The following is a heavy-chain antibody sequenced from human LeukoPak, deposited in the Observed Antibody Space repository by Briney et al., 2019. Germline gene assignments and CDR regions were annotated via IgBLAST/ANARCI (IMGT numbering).Heavy chain of an antibody. CDR2: IGTSGDT. Sequence: GGSLRLSCASSGFSFSRYEMHWVRRGTGKRLEWVSAIGTSGDTFYAGSVKGRFTISRENAKDSLYLQMNSLSAGDTAVYYCVREGRGRSGTNAYDIWGQGTVVSVST. D-gene: IGHD6-19*01. CDR1: GFSFSRYE. V-gene: IGHV3-13*01. CDR3: VREGRGRSGTNAYDI. J-gene: IGHJ3*02.